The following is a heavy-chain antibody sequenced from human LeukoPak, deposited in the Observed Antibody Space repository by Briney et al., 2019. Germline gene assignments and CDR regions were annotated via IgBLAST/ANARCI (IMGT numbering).Heavy chain of an antibody. V-gene: IGHV3-30-3*01. CDR3: AREGEYYYGSGSYRYYFDY. CDR1: RFTFSRYA. J-gene: IGHJ4*02. Sequence: GGSLRLSCSASRFTFSRYAMNWVRQAPGNGLEWVAVISYDGSNKYYADSVKGRFTISRDNSKNTLYLQMNSLRAEDTAVYYCAREGEYYYGSGSYRYYFDYWGQGTLVTVSS. CDR2: ISYDGSNK. D-gene: IGHD3-10*01.